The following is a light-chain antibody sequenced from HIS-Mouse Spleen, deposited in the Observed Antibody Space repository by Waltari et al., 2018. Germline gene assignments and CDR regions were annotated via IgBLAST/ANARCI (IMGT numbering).Light chain of an antibody. V-gene: IGLV2-11*01. CDR1: SSDVGGYNY. J-gene: IGLJ1*01. Sequence: QSALTQPRSVSGSPGQSVTISCTGTSSDVGGYNYCLRYQQPPGKAPKLMIYDVSKRPSGVPDRFSGSKSGNTASLTISGLQAEDEADYYCCSYAGSYTYVFGTGTKVTVL. CDR2: DVS. CDR3: CSYAGSYTYV.